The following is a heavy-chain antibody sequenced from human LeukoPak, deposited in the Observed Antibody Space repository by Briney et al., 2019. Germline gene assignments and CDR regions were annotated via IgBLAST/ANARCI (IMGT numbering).Heavy chain of an antibody. Sequence: SETLSLTCTVSGYSISSGYYWGWIRQPPGKGLAWIGRMYHRGGPNYYNPSLKSRVTISVDMSKNQFSLKLSSVTAADTAVYYCAKDMYCGGDCLDSWGQGTLVTVSS. CDR2: MYHRGGPN. CDR3: AKDMYCGGDCLDS. J-gene: IGHJ4*02. V-gene: IGHV4-38-2*02. D-gene: IGHD2-21*02. CDR1: GYSISSGYY.